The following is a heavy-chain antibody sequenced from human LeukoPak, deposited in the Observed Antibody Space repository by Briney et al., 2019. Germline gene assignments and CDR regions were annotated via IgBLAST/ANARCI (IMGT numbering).Heavy chain of an antibody. Sequence: GGSLRLSCAASGFTLTNYWMSWVRQAPGKGLESVANIKQDRSEKYYVDSVKGRFTISRDNARNSLYLQMNSLRTEDTSVYYCAPHCSSASCPDYWGQGTLVTVSS. D-gene: IGHD2-2*01. J-gene: IGHJ4*02. CDR3: APHCSSASCPDY. CDR1: GFTLTNYW. V-gene: IGHV3-7*01. CDR2: IKQDRSEK.